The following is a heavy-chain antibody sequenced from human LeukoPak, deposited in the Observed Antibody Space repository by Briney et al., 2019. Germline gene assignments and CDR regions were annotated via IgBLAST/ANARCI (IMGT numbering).Heavy chain of an antibody. CDR3: ARYFRGSDAYFFDD. V-gene: IGHV4-59*01. D-gene: IGHD2/OR15-2a*01. CDR2: IYYSGST. CDR1: GGSTSGYY. Sequence: PSETLSLTCTVSGGSTSGYYWTWIRQAPGKGLEWIGYIYYSGSTNYNPSLRSRVTRSIDTSKNQYSLKLSSVTAADTAVYYCARYFRGSDAYFFDDWGRGILVTVSS. J-gene: IGHJ4*02.